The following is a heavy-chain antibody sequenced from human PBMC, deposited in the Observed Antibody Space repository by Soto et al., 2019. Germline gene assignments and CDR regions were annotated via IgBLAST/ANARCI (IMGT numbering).Heavy chain of an antibody. Sequence: QVQLVQSGAEVKKPGASVKVSCETSGYTFTTYYMHWVRRAPGRGLEWMGMINPSGGSTSYAQKFQGRVTMTRDTSTRTIYMELSSLRRDDTAIYYCARRAYNCANMDVWGQGTTVTVSS. CDR2: INPSGGST. D-gene: IGHD1-1*01. J-gene: IGHJ6*02. V-gene: IGHV1-46*01. CDR1: GYTFTTYY. CDR3: ARRAYNCANMDV.